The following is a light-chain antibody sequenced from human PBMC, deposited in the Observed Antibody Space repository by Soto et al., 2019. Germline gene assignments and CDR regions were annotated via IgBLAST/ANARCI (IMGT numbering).Light chain of an antibody. J-gene: IGLJ1*01. V-gene: IGLV2-8*01. CDR3: SSYAGSSNV. Sequence: QSVLTQPPSASGSPGQSVAISCTGTSSDVGGYNYVSWYQQHPGKAPKLMIYEVNKRPSGVPDRFSGSKPGNTASLTVSGLQAEDEADYYCSSYAGSSNVFGTGTKVTVX. CDR1: SSDVGGYNY. CDR2: EVN.